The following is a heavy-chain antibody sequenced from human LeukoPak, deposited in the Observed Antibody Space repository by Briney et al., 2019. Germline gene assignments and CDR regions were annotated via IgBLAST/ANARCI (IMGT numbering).Heavy chain of an antibody. Sequence: SETLSLTCNVSGGSISGYHWSWIRQPPGKGLEWIGYIYYSGSTNYNPSLKSRVTISVDTSKNQFSLKLSSVTAADTAVYYCATASGDTAYGLDYWGQGTLVTVSS. V-gene: IGHV4-59*08. CDR1: GGSISGYH. CDR2: IYYSGST. J-gene: IGHJ4*02. D-gene: IGHD5-18*01. CDR3: ATASGDTAYGLDY.